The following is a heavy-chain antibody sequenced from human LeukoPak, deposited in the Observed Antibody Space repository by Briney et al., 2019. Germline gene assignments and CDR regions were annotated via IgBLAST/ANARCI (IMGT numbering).Heavy chain of an antibody. CDR2: ISSSGSTI. V-gene: IGHV3-48*03. D-gene: IGHD3-10*01. Sequence: GGSLRLSYAASGFTFSSYEMNWVRQAPGKGLEWVSYISSSGSTIYYADSVKGRFTISRDNAKNSLYLQMNSLRAEDTAVYYCARAGVRGVIKGRKYYFDYWGQGTLVTVSS. CDR3: ARAGVRGVIKGRKYYFDY. J-gene: IGHJ4*02. CDR1: GFTFSSYE.